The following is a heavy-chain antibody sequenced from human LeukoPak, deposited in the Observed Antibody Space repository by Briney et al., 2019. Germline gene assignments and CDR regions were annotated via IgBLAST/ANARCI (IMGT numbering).Heavy chain of an antibody. CDR2: INIGGTNT. Sequence: GGSLRLSCAASGFTFNDYYMSWIRQAPGKGLEWLSYINIGGTNTHYADSVKGRFTISRDNAKKSLYLEMNNLRAEDTAVYYCAADGAGFATWGEGVPVTASS. V-gene: IGHV3-11*01. J-gene: IGHJ5*02. CDR3: AADGAGFAT. D-gene: IGHD5-24*01. CDR1: GFTFNDYY.